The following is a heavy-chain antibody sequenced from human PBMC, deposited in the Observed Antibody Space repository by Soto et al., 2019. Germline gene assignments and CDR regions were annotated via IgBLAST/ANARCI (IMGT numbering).Heavy chain of an antibody. J-gene: IGHJ5*02. V-gene: IGHV4-39*01. CDR3: ARLTSRIAAASHGRSNWLDP. CDR2: IFFTGAT. CDR1: CASINSNSLF. D-gene: IGHD6-25*01. Sequence: PSGTLSLTCTFFCASINSNSLFWGWIPQPPGKRLEGVADIFFTGATYYNPFLRSRVTISLDTSKEQFSLKLSSVTAADTVVYYCARLTSRIAAASHGRSNWLDPWGPGTLVTVSS.